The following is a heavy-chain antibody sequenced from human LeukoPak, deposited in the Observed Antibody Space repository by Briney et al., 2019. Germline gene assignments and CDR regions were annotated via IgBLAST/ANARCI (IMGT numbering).Heavy chain of an antibody. CDR3: ARTPGPKYGDYLDF. V-gene: IGHV4-59*08. CDR2: IYYSGTT. CDR1: GGSINSYY. Sequence: SETLSLTCTASGGSINSYYWSWIRQPPGKGLEWIGYIYYSGTTNYHPSLKSRVTISVDTSKNQFSLKLSSLAAADTAVYYCARTPGPKYGDYLDFWGQGTLVTVSS. J-gene: IGHJ4*02. D-gene: IGHD4-17*01.